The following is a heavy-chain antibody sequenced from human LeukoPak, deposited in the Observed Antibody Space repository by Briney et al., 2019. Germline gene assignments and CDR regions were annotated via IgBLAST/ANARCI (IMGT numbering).Heavy chain of an antibody. Sequence: GRSLRLSCATSGITFNSHAMSWVRQAPGKGLEWVSAISSSGGSTYYAGSVKGRFTISRDNSKNTLFLQMNSLRAEDTAVYYCAKYLYSYYYYGMDVWGQGTTVTVSS. CDR3: AKYLYSYYYYGMDV. CDR1: GITFNSHA. CDR2: ISSSGGST. D-gene: IGHD2/OR15-2a*01. J-gene: IGHJ6*02. V-gene: IGHV3-23*01.